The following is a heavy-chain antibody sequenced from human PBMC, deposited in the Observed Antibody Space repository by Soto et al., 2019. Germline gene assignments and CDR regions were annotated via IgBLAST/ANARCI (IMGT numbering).Heavy chain of an antibody. Sequence: SETLSLTCAVSGYSISSGYYWGRIRQPPGKGLEWIGSIYHSGSTYYNPSLKSRVTISVDTSKNQFSLKLSSVTAADTAVYYCARKGYDILTGYYPDWYFDLWGRGTLVT. CDR2: IYHSGST. V-gene: IGHV4-38-2*01. CDR3: ARKGYDILTGYYPDWYFDL. CDR1: GYSISSGYY. D-gene: IGHD3-9*01. J-gene: IGHJ2*01.